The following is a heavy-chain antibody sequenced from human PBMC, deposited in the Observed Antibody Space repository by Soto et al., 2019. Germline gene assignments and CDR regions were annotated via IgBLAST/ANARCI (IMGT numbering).Heavy chain of an antibody. CDR2: ISYDGSNK. CDR1: GFTFSSYG. J-gene: IGHJ4*02. D-gene: IGHD6-6*01. CDR3: AKVGSSSPSLDY. V-gene: IGHV3-30*18. Sequence: GESLKISCAASGFTFSSYGMHWVRQAPGKGLEWVAVISYDGSNKYYADSVKGRFTISRDNSKNTLYLQMNSLRAEDTAVYYCAKVGSSSPSLDYWGQGTLVTVSS.